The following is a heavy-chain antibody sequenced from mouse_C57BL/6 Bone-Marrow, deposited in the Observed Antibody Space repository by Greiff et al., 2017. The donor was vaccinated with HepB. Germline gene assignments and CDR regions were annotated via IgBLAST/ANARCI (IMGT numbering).Heavy chain of an antibody. CDR1: GFTFSDYY. D-gene: IGHD2-1*01. Sequence: EVMLVESGGGLVQPGGSLKLSCAASGFTFSDYYMYWVRQTPEKRLEWVAYISNGGGSTYYPDTVKGRFTISRDNAKNNLYLQMSRLKSEDKAMYYCARHGCNYIYCDYWGQGTPLTVSS. CDR2: ISNGGGST. J-gene: IGHJ2*01. V-gene: IGHV5-12*01. CDR3: ARHGCNYIYCDY.